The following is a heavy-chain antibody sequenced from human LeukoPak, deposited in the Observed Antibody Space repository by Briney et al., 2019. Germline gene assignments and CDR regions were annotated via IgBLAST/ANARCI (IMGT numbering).Heavy chain of an antibody. V-gene: IGHV4-39*01. CDR2: IYYSGST. CDR3: VRGSTLRHYQY. Sequence: SETLSLTCTVSGGSISSTSYYWGWIRQPPGKGLEWIGSIYYSGSTYYNPSLKSRVTISVDTSKNQFSLKLSSVTAADTAVYYCVRGSTLRHYQYWGQGTLVTVSS. J-gene: IGHJ4*02. CDR1: GGSISSTSYY. D-gene: IGHD3-16*01.